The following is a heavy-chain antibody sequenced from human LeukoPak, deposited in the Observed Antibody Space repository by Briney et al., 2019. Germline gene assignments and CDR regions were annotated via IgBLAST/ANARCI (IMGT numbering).Heavy chain of an antibody. Sequence: GGSLRLSCTAPGFTFKNYWMHWVRQAPGNGLGWVSRISSDGSSTDYADSVKGRVTISRDNAKNTVYLQMNSLRVEDTDVYYCARGHCTSASCYTFGDYYYYYMDVWGKGTTVTVSS. CDR1: GFTFKNYW. V-gene: IGHV3-74*01. J-gene: IGHJ6*03. D-gene: IGHD2-2*02. CDR2: ISSDGSST. CDR3: ARGHCTSASCYTFGDYYYYYMDV.